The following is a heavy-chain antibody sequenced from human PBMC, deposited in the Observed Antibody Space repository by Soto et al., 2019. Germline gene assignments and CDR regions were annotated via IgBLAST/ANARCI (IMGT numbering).Heavy chain of an antibody. Sequence: FGVRRVLKKTRKGLEWMGRIDPSDSYTNYSPSFQGHVTISADKSISTAYLQWSSLKASDTAMYYCARGGGATLWYYHSVMDVWVQGTTVTVSS. CDR3: ARGGGATLWYYHSVMDV. CDR1: FG. D-gene: IGHD3-16*01. CDR2: IDPSDSYT. J-gene: IGHJ6*02. V-gene: IGHV5-10-1*01.